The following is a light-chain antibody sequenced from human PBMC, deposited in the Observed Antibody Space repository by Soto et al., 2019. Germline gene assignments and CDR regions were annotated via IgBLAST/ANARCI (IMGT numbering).Light chain of an antibody. V-gene: IGLV2-14*01. CDR1: SSDVGAFNY. Sequence: QSVLTQPASVSGSPGQSITISCSGTSSDVGAFNYVSWYQHHPGKAPKLLIYEVTNRPSGVSNRFSGSKSGNTASLTISGLHAEDEADYYCSSYTSLSTLVFGTGTSSPS. CDR3: SSYTSLSTLV. CDR2: EVT. J-gene: IGLJ1*01.